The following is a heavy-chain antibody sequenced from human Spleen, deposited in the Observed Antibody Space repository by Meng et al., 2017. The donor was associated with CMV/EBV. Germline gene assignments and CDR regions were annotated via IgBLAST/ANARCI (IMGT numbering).Heavy chain of an antibody. J-gene: IGHJ4*02. CDR1: GLSFSGYG. D-gene: IGHD5-18*01. Sequence: GESLKISCADSGLSFSGYGIHWVRQPPGKGLEWAAVISHDGRKKFYADSVEGRFTIPGDKSGDTLFLQMNSLRAEDTAVYYCARDLIPAYSYGSSPLGFWGQGTLVTVSS. V-gene: IGHV3-30*04. CDR2: ISHDGRKK. CDR3: ARDLIPAYSYGSSPLGF.